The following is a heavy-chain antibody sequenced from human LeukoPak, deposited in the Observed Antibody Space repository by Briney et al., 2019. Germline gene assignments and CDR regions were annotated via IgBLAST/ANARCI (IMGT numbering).Heavy chain of an antibody. J-gene: IGHJ3*02. Sequence: PGGSLRLSCAASGFTFSTHGMNWVRQAPGKGLEWVSFIDTTTSYKYYADSVKGRFTISRDNAKNSLYLQMNSLRADDTAFCYCARGRSITILRGVAISDGFDIWGQGTMVTVSS. CDR1: GFTFSTHG. V-gene: IGHV3-21*01. CDR3: ARGRSITILRGVAISDGFDI. CDR2: IDTTTSYK. D-gene: IGHD3-10*01.